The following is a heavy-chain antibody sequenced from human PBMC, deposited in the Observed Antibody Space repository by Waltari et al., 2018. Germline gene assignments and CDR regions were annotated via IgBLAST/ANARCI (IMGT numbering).Heavy chain of an antibody. D-gene: IGHD3-22*01. CDR1: GFVVRANN. J-gene: IGHJ4*02. V-gene: IGHV3-53*01. CDR2: LYSGGYS. Sequence: EVQLVESGGGLIQPGGALRLSCAASGFVVRANNVTSVRQAPGRGLEWVSVLYSGGYSYYADSVKGRFTISSDTSKNTVYLQMNNLGAEDTAVYFCARGGGYYDNSGFYFFDYWGQGTLVTVSS. CDR3: ARGGGYYDNSGFYFFDY.